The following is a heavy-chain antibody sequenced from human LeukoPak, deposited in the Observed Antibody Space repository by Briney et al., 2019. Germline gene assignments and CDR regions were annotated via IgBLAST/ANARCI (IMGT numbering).Heavy chain of an antibody. CDR3: HIGVVTAIPDAFDI. Sequence: GGSLRLSCAASGFTFDDYAMHWVRQAPGKGLEWVSLISGDGGSTYYADSVKGRFTISRDNSKNSLYLQMNSLRTEDTALYYCHIGVVTAIPDAFDIWGQGTMVTVSS. CDR1: GFTFDDYA. V-gene: IGHV3-43*02. D-gene: IGHD2-21*02. J-gene: IGHJ3*02. CDR2: ISGDGGST.